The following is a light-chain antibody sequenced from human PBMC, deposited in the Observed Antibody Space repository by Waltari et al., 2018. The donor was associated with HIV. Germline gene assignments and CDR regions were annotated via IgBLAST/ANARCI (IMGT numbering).Light chain of an antibody. CDR2: EVS. V-gene: IGLV2-14*01. Sequence: PGQSITISCTGTSSDVGGYNYVSWYQQHPGKAPKFMIYEVSNRPSGVSKRFSGSKSGNPASLTISGLQAGDEADYYCSSYTSTSTGVFGTGTKVTVL. CDR3: SSYTSTSTGV. CDR1: SSDVGGYNY. J-gene: IGLJ1*01.